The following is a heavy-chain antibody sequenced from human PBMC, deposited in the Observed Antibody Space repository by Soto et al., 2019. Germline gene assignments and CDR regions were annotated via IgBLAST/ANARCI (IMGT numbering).Heavy chain of an antibody. CDR1: GGIFTNNA. V-gene: IGHV1-69*01. Sequence: QVQVVQSGAEAKKPGSSVKVSCKVSGGIFTNNAISWVRQAPGQGLKWLGGVIPLFDTAYYAQIFRGRLRISADGATTTAYMELSGLTSADTAVYFCATGGHNDGYNFYHGMDVWGQGTTVTVS. CDR3: ATGGHNDGYNFYHGMDV. J-gene: IGHJ6*02. D-gene: IGHD5-18*01. CDR2: VIPLFDTA.